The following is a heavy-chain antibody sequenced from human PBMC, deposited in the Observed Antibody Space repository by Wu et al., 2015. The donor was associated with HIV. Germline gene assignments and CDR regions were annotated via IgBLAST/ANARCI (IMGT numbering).Heavy chain of an antibody. CDR3: ARGDVWSGGSCHPDHDAFDI. CDR1: GGSISSHY. V-gene: IGHV4-59*11. Sequence: QVQLRESGPGLVKPSETLSLTCNVSGGSISSHYWSWIRQSSGRGLEWIGYIYYSGSTNYNPSLRNRATISVDTSKNQFSLELNSVTAADTAVYYCARGDVWSGGSCHPDHDAFDIWGQGTMVTVSS. CDR2: IYYSGST. J-gene: IGHJ3*02. D-gene: IGHD2-15*01.